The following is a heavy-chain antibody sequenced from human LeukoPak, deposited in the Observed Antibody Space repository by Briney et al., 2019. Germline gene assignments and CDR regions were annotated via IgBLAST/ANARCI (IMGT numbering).Heavy chain of an antibody. CDR1: GVSVRSDNFY. V-gene: IGHV4-61*01. D-gene: IGHD2-15*01. J-gene: IGHJ3*02. CDR2: IYYSRST. Sequence: PSETLSLTCTVSGVSVRSDNFYWSWIRQPPGKVLECIGYIYYSRSTNYNPSLKSPVTISGDMSKNQFPLNLSSVTAADTAVYYCSRNYCSGGRCGAFDIWGQGTMVSVSS. CDR3: SRNYCSGGRCGAFDI.